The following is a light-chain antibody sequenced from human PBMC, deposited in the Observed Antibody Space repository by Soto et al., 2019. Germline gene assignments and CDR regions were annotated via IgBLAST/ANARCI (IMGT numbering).Light chain of an antibody. V-gene: IGKV1-6*01. Sequence: IQMTQSPSTLSASVGDRVTITCRASQSIRSWLAWYQQKPGKAPKLLIYAASSLQSGVPSRFSGSGSGTDFTLTISSLQPEDVATYYCLQDYNYFGFGQGTRLEI. CDR2: AAS. CDR1: QSIRSW. CDR3: LQDYNYFG. J-gene: IGKJ5*01.